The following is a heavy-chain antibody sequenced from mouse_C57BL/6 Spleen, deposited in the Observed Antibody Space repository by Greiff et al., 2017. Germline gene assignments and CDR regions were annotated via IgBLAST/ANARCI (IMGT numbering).Heavy chain of an antibody. CDR2: IYPSDSET. D-gene: IGHD2-3*01. CDR1: GYTFTSYW. J-gene: IGHJ4*01. Sequence: QVQLQQSGAELVRPGSSVKLSCKASGYTFTSYWMDWVKQRPGQGLEWIGNIYPSDSETHYNQKFKDKATLTVDKSSSTAYMQLSSLTSEDSAVYYCARSMVISAMDYWGQGTSVTVSS. CDR3: ARSMVISAMDY. V-gene: IGHV1-61*01.